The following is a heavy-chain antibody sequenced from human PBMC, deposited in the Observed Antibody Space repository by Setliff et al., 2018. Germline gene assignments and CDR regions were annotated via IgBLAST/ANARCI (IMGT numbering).Heavy chain of an antibody. Sequence: GGSLRLSCAASGFSFSGSAVYWVRQASVKGLEWIGRIRGRTDNYATAYAASVRGRFTISRDDSKNAAYLQMNSLKTEDTAVYYCARDGRYYDSSGYYYIGRVVAFDIWGQGTMVTVSS. CDR3: ARDGRYYDSSGYYYIGRVVAFDI. D-gene: IGHD3-22*01. J-gene: IGHJ3*02. V-gene: IGHV3-73*01. CDR2: IRGRTDNYAT. CDR1: GFSFSGSA.